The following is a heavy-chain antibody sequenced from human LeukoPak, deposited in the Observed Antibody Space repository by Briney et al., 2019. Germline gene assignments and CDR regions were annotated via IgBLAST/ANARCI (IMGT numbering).Heavy chain of an antibody. CDR1: GFTFSSYW. CDR2: INSDGSST. CDR3: AGRRRNGYNYSDY. J-gene: IGHJ4*02. D-gene: IGHD5-24*01. Sequence: PGGSLRLSCAVSGFTFSSYWTYWVCQAPGKGLVWVSRINSDGSSTVYADSVKGRFTISRDNAKNTLYLQMNSLRAEDTAVYYCAGRRRNGYNYSDYWGQGTLVTVSS. V-gene: IGHV3-74*01.